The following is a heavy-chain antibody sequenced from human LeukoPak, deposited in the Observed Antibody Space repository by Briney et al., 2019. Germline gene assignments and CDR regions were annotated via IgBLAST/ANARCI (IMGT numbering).Heavy chain of an antibody. CDR2: ICASGRCA. D-gene: IGHD1-1*01. Sequence: GGSLRLSCAASGFSFVNNAMGWVRQAPGKGLEWVSGICASGRCAFYAAPVRGRFTVSRDNFKNSLYLQMNNLRAEDTAVYYCAKYINVPGTQLLGDYWGQGALVTVSS. CDR1: GFSFVNNA. CDR3: AKYINVPGTQLLGDY. V-gene: IGHV3-23*01. J-gene: IGHJ4*02.